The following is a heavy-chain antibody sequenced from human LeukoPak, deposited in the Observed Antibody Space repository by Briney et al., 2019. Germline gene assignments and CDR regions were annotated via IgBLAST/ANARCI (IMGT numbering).Heavy chain of an antibody. D-gene: IGHD3-3*01. V-gene: IGHV4-39*01. Sequence: SETLSLTCTVSGGSISSSSYYWGRIRQPPGKGLEWIGSIYYSGSTYYNPSLKSRVTISVDTSKNQFSLKLSSVTAADTAVYYCARHYYDFWSGYVDYWGQGTLVTVSS. J-gene: IGHJ4*02. CDR2: IYYSGST. CDR1: GGSISSSSYY. CDR3: ARHYYDFWSGYVDY.